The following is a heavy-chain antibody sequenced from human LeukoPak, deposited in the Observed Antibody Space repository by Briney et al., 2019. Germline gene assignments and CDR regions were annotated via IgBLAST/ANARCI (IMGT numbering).Heavy chain of an antibody. D-gene: IGHD6-19*01. Sequence: TSETLSLTCSVYGGSFSGYYWSWIRQPPGKGLESIGEINHSGSTNYNPSLKSRVTISVDTSKNQFSLKLSSVTAADTAVYYCASGGSGLFDYWGQGTLVTVSS. V-gene: IGHV4-34*01. CDR1: GGSFSGYY. CDR3: ASGGSGLFDY. J-gene: IGHJ4*02. CDR2: INHSGST.